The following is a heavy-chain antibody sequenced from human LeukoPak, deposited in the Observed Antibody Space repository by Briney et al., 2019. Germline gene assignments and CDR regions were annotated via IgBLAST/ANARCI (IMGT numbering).Heavy chain of an antibody. Sequence: GGSLRLSCAASGFTFSSYAMSWVRQAPGKGLEWVSAISGSGGSTYYADSVKGRFTISRDNSKNTLYLQMNSLRVEDTAVYYCARTYYDILTTYPLGAFDIWGQGTMVTVSS. CDR1: GFTFSSYA. J-gene: IGHJ3*02. CDR2: ISGSGGST. V-gene: IGHV3-23*01. D-gene: IGHD3-9*01. CDR3: ARTYYDILTTYPLGAFDI.